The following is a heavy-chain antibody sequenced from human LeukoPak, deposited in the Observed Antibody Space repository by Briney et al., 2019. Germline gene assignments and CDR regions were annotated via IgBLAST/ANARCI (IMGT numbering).Heavy chain of an antibody. Sequence: ASVKVSCKASGGTFSSYAISWVRQAPGQGLEWMGGIIPISGTANYAQKFQGRVTITADKSTSTAYMELSSLRSEDTAVYYCARSVVVVVASYYYYYGMDVWGKGTTVTVSS. CDR1: GGTFSSYA. CDR3: ARSVVVVVASYYYYYGMDV. V-gene: IGHV1-69*06. CDR2: IIPISGTA. J-gene: IGHJ6*04. D-gene: IGHD2-15*01.